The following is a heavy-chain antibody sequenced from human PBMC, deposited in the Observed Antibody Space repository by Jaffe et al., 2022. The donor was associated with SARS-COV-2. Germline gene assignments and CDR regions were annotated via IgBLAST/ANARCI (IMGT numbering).Heavy chain of an antibody. CDR2: IKGDGSAT. D-gene: IGHD3-10*01. CDR3: AKWRVDGSEHVIDY. CDR1: GFTFSRHW. V-gene: IGHV3-7*01. J-gene: IGHJ4*02. Sequence: EVQLLESGGGLVQPGGSLRLSCAASGFTFSRHWMTWVRQAPGKGLEWVANIKGDGSATYYVDSLRGRFTISRDNAKNSLFLQMNSLRAEDTATYYCAKWRVDGSEHVIDYWGQGTLVTVSS.